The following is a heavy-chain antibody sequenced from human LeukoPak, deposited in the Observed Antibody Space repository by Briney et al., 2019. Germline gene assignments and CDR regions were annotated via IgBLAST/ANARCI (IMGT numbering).Heavy chain of an antibody. Sequence: SVKVSCKASGGTFSSYAISWVRQAPGQGLEWMGRIIPIFGIANYAQKFQGRVTITADKSTSTAYMELSSLGSEDTAVYYCARVPLGYDPVRDYYYGMDFWGQGTTVTVSS. D-gene: IGHD3-22*01. V-gene: IGHV1-69*04. CDR2: IIPIFGIA. CDR3: ARVPLGYDPVRDYYYGMDF. CDR1: GGTFSSYA. J-gene: IGHJ6*02.